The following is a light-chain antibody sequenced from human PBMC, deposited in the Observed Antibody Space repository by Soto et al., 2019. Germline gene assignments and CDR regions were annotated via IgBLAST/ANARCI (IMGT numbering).Light chain of an antibody. CDR2: DVS. J-gene: IGLJ2*01. CDR1: SSDVGGYNY. Sequence: QSALTQPASVSGSPGQSITISCTGTSSDVGGYNYVSWYQQHPGKAPKLMIYDVSNRPSGVSNRFSGSKSGNTASLTISGLQDEDEDVYYCSSYTSSSTLMVFGGGTKLTVL. CDR3: SSYTSSSTLMV. V-gene: IGLV2-14*01.